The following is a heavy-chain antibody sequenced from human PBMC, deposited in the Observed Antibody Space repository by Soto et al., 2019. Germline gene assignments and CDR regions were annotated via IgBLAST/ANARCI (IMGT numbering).Heavy chain of an antibody. J-gene: IGHJ5*02. D-gene: IGHD3-10*01. V-gene: IGHV3-74*01. CDR3: ARDAPLWFGENWFDP. Sequence: GGSLRLSCAASGFTFSSYWMHWVRQAPGKGLVWVSRINSDGSSTSYADSVKGRFTISRDNAKNTLYLQMNSLRAEDTAVYYCARDAPLWFGENWFDPWGQGTLVTVSS. CDR1: GFTFSSYW. CDR2: INSDGSST.